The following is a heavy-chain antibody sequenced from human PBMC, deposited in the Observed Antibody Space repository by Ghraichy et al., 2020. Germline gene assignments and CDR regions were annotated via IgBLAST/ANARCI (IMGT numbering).Heavy chain of an antibody. J-gene: IGHJ5*02. CDR3: AGQIKPRGYCSGGTCYSNWIDP. CDR1: GGSISSYY. D-gene: IGHD2-15*01. Sequence: SETLFPTCTVSGGSISSYYWNWIRQPPGKGLEWIGFSYYSGSTNYNPSLKSRVTISLDTSTKQFSLKLNSVTAADTAVYYCAGQIKPRGYCSGGTCYSNWIDPWGQGTLVTVSS. V-gene: IGHV4-59*01. CDR2: SYYSGST.